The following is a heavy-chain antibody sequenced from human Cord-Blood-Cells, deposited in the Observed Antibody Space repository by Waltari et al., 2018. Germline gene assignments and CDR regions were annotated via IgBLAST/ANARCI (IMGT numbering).Heavy chain of an antibody. CDR2: ILSGGST. V-gene: IGHV3-53*01. CDR3: ARDLLDGGNAFDI. CDR1: GLTVSSNY. D-gene: IGHD2-15*01. J-gene: IGHJ3*02. Sequence: EVQLVESGGGLIQPGGSLRLSCAASGLTVSSNYMSWARQAPGKGREVVAVILSGGSTYCADSVKGRFTISRDNSKNTLYLQMNSLRAEDTAVYYCARDLLDGGNAFDIWGQGTMVTVSS.